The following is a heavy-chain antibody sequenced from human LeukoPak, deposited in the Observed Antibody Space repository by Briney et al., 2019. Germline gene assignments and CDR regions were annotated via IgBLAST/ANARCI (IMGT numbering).Heavy chain of an antibody. CDR3: ASLWFGEFSKPDAFDI. D-gene: IGHD3-10*01. CDR1: GYTFTSYA. CDR2: INTNTGNP. Sequence: RRASVKVSCKASGYTFTSYAMNWVRQAPGQGLEWMGWINTNTGNPTYAQGFTGRFVFSLDTSVSTAYLQISSLKAEDTAVYYCASLWFGEFSKPDAFDIWGQGTMVTVSS. V-gene: IGHV7-4-1*02. J-gene: IGHJ3*02.